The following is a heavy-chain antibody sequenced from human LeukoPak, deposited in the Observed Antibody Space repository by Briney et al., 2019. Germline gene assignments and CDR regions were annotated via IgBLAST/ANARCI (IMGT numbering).Heavy chain of an antibody. J-gene: IGHJ4*02. D-gene: IGHD2/OR15-2a*01. Sequence: ASVTVSRKASGYTFTSYDINWVRQATGQGLEWMGWMNPNSGNTGYAQKFQGRVTMTRNTSISTAYMELSSLRSEHTAVYYCARRGNSRRFDYWGQGTLVTVSS. V-gene: IGHV1-8*01. CDR3: ARRGNSRRFDY. CDR1: GYTFTSYD. CDR2: MNPNSGNT.